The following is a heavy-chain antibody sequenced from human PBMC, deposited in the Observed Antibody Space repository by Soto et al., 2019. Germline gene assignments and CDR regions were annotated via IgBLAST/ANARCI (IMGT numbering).Heavy chain of an antibody. CDR3: ARGTEYYYDSSGYWY. CDR1: GGTFSSYA. CDR2: IIPIFGTA. Sequence: GASVKVSCKASGGTFSSYAISWVRQAPGQGLEWMGGIIPIFGTANYAQKFQGRVTITADESTSTAYMELSSLRSEDTAVYYCARGTEYYYDSSGYWYWGQGTLVTVSS. J-gene: IGHJ4*02. V-gene: IGHV1-69*13. D-gene: IGHD3-22*01.